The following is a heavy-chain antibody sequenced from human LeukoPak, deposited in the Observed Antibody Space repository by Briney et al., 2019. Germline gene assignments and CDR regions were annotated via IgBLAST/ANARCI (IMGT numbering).Heavy chain of an antibody. CDR3: ARDKYGGNSNAFDI. CDR2: IGTDGSST. J-gene: IGHJ3*02. V-gene: IGHV3-74*01. Sequence: GGSLRLSCAASGFTFSSFLMHWVRQAPGKGLVWVSRIGTDGSSTTYADFVKGRFTISRDNAKNTLYLQVNSLRAEDTAVYYCARDKYGGNSNAFDIWGQGTLVTVSS. D-gene: IGHD4-23*01. CDR1: GFTFSSFL.